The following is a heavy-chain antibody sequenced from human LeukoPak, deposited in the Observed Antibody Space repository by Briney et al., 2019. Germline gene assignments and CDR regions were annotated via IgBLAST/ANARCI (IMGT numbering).Heavy chain of an antibody. J-gene: IGHJ6*04. Sequence: SQTLSLTCAVSGGSISSGGYSWSWIRQPPGKGLEWIGYIYHSGSTYYNPSLKSRVTISVDRSKNQFSLKLSSVTAADTAVYYCSRSILTGYGDYYYGMDVWGKGTTVTVSS. V-gene: IGHV4-30-2*01. CDR2: IYHSGST. CDR3: SRSILTGYGDYYYGMDV. D-gene: IGHD3-9*01. CDR1: GGSISSGGYS.